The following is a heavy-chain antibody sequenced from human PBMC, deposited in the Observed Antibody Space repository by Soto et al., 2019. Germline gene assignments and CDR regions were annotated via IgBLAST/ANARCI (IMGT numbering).Heavy chain of an antibody. Sequence: PSETLSLTCTASGGSISSYYWSWIRQPPGKGLEWIGYIYYSGSTNYNPSLKSRVTISVDTSKNQFSLKLSSVTAADTAVYYCASVTRTCISTSCYRYYYGMDVWGQGTTVTVSS. J-gene: IGHJ6*02. CDR3: ASVTRTCISTSCYRYYYGMDV. CDR1: GGSISSYY. V-gene: IGHV4-59*13. CDR2: IYYSGST. D-gene: IGHD2-2*02.